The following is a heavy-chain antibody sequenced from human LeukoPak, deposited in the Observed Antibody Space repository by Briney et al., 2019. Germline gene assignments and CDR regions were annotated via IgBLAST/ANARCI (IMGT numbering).Heavy chain of an antibody. CDR2: IYYSGST. V-gene: IGHV4-61*01. D-gene: IGHD6-13*01. Sequence: SETLSLTCTVSGGSVSSGSYYWSWIRQPPGKGLEWIGYIYYSGSTNYNPSLKSRVTISVDTSKNQFSLKLSSVTAAGTAVYYCARVKIAAAGLDYWGQGTLVTVSS. CDR1: GGSVSSGSYY. CDR3: ARVKIAAAGLDY. J-gene: IGHJ4*02.